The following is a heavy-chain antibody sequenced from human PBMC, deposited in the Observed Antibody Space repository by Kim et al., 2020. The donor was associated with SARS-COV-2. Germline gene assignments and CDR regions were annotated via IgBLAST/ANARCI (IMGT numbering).Heavy chain of an antibody. CDR2: IEGDGSRT. Sequence: GGSLRLSCEASGFTFGSHWMHWIRQTPGKGLVWVSSIEGDGSRTYSADSVKGRFTVSRDNAKNTLYLQMNRLTAEDSAVYYCWYHYHYNSMDLWGQGTTVIVSS. CDR3: WYHYHYNSMDL. J-gene: IGHJ6*02. D-gene: IGHD1-20*01. CDR1: GFTFGSHW. V-gene: IGHV3-74*01.